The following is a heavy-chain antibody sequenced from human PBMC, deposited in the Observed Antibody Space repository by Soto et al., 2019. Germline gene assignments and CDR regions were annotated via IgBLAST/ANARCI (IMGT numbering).Heavy chain of an antibody. CDR1: GFTFSSYA. Sequence: EVQLLESGGGLVQPGVSLRLSCAASGFTFSSYAMSWVRQAPGKGLEWVSAISGSGGSTYYADSVKGRFTISRDNSKNTLYLQMNSLRAEDTAVYYCAKDKYSSSWYISHWGQGTLVTVSS. CDR2: ISGSGGST. D-gene: IGHD6-13*01. CDR3: AKDKYSSSWYISH. V-gene: IGHV3-23*01. J-gene: IGHJ4*02.